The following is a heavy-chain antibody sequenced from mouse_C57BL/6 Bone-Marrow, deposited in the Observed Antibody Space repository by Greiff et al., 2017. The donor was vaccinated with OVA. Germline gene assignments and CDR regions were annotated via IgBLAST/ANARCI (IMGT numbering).Heavy chain of an antibody. J-gene: IGHJ1*03. V-gene: IGHV5-9-1*02. Sequence: VHLVESGEGLVKPGGSLKLSCAASGFTFSSYAMSWVRQTPEKRLEWVAYISSGGDYIYYADTVKGRFTISRDNARNTLYLQMSSLKSEDTAMYYCTRDTTVVAPYWYFDVWGTGTTVTVSS. CDR2: ISSGGDYI. D-gene: IGHD1-1*01. CDR3: TRDTTVVAPYWYFDV. CDR1: GFTFSSYA.